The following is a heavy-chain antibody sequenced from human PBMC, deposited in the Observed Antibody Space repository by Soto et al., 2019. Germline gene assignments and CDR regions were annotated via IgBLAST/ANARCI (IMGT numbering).Heavy chain of an antibody. CDR3: AKDCGIAASRCVDS. CDR2: ISYDGSNK. Sequence: QVQLVESGGGVVQPGRSLRLSCAASGFTFSSYGMHWVRQAPGKGLEWVAVISYDGSNKYYADSVKGRFTISRDNSKNTLYLQMNSLRAEDTAGYYCAKDCGIAASRCVDSWGQGTLVTVSS. J-gene: IGHJ4*02. V-gene: IGHV3-30*18. CDR1: GFTFSSYG. D-gene: IGHD6-25*01.